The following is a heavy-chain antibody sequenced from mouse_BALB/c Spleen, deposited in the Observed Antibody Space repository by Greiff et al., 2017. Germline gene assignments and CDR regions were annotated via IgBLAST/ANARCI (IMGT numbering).Heavy chain of an antibody. J-gene: IGHJ3*01. Sequence: QVQLQQPGAELVKPGAPVKLSCKASGYTFTSYWMNWVKQRPGRGLEWIGRIDPSDSETHYNQKFKDKATLTVDKSSSTAYIQLSSLTSEDSAVYYCARRGNDYAWFAYWGQGTLVTVSA. D-gene: IGHD2-4*01. CDR3: ARRGNDYAWFAY. CDR1: GYTFTSYW. CDR2: IDPSDSET. V-gene: IGHV1-69*02.